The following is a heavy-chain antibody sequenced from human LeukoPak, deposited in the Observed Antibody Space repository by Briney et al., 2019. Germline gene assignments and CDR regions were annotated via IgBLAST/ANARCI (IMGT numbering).Heavy chain of an antibody. J-gene: IGHJ6*04. CDR2: ISGSGGST. Sequence: PGGSLRLSCAASGFTFSSYGMSWVRQAPGKGLEWVSAISGSGGSTYYADSVKGRFTISRDNAKNSLYLQMNSLRAEDTAVYYCSRGPTMKMDVWGKGTTVTVSS. CDR1: GFTFSSYG. D-gene: IGHD3-22*01. CDR3: SRGPTMKMDV. V-gene: IGHV3-23*01.